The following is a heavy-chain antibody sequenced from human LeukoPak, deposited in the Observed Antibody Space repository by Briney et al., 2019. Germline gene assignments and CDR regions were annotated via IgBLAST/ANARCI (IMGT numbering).Heavy chain of an antibody. CDR3: AKDGEVSWFGPESY. CDR2: ISLDGSNK. CDR1: GFTFSSYG. D-gene: IGHD3-10*01. V-gene: IGHV3-30*18. Sequence: GGSLRLSCAASGFTFSSYGMHWVRQAPGKGLEWVAFISLDGSNKDYAESVKGRFTISRDSSKNTLYLQMNSLRAEDTAVYYCAKDGEVSWFGPESYWGQGTLVAVSS. J-gene: IGHJ4*02.